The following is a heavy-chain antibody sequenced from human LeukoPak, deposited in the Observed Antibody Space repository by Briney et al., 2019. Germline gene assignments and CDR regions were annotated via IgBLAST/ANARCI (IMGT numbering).Heavy chain of an antibody. V-gene: IGHV1-2*06. CDR2: INPNSGGT. J-gene: IGHJ4*02. D-gene: IGHD3-22*01. CDR1: GYTFTCYY. CDR3: ARGIPFDYYDSSGYQGPFDY. Sequence: ASVKVTFKASGYTFTCYYMHWVRQPPAQGLEWMGRINPNSGGTNNAQKFQGRVTMTRDTSISTAYMELSRLRSDDTAVYYCARGIPFDYYDSSGYQGPFDYWGQGTLVTVSS.